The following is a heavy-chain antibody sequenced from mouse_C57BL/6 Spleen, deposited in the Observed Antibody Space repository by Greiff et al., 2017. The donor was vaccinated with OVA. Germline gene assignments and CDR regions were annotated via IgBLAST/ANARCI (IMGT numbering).Heavy chain of an antibody. Sequence: VKLQESGPGLVQPSQSLSITCTVSGFSLTSYGVHWVRQSPGKGLEWLGVIWSGGSTDYNAAFISRLSISKDNSKSQVFFKMNSLQADDTAIYYCARNDYGNYGGSYYFDYWGQGTTLTVSS. CDR1: GFSLTSYG. J-gene: IGHJ2*01. D-gene: IGHD2-1*01. CDR2: IWSGGST. V-gene: IGHV2-2*01. CDR3: ARNDYGNYGGSYYFDY.